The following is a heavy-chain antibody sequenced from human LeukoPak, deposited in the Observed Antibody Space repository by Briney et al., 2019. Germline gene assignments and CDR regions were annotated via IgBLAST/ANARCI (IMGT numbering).Heavy chain of an antibody. J-gene: IGHJ4*02. D-gene: IGHD4-23*01. V-gene: IGHV3-30*03. CDR2: ISYDGSNQ. CDR3: ARVAAGYSVNYFDY. CDR1: GFTFSIYG. Sequence: PGGSLRLSCAASGFTFSIYGMHWVRQAPGKGLEWVAAISYDGSNQYYADSVKGRFTISRDNVENSLYLQMNSLRDEDTAVYYCARVAAGYSVNYFDYWGQGTLVTVSS.